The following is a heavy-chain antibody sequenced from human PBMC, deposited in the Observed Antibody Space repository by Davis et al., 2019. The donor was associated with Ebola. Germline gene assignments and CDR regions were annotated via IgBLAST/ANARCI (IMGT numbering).Heavy chain of an antibody. CDR3: ARDMGSSWYAGLDC. Sequence: PSETLSLTCTVSGGSISPYFWSWIRQPPGKGLEWIGYINHIGSVSYNPSLKSRVTMSVDTSKNQFSLKLSSVTAADTAVYYCARDMGSSWYAGLDCWGQGTLVTVSS. CDR1: GGSISPYF. J-gene: IGHJ4*02. V-gene: IGHV4-59*01. D-gene: IGHD6-13*01. CDR2: INHIGSV.